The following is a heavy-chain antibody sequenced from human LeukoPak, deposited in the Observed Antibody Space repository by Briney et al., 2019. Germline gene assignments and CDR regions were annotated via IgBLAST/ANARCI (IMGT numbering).Heavy chain of an antibody. J-gene: IGHJ4*02. V-gene: IGHV3-23*01. D-gene: IGHD3-10*01. CDR3: AKEQISSGYFDY. CDR1: GFTFNNYA. Sequence: EGSLRLSCAASGFTFNNYAMSWVRQAPGKGLEWVAAISGNGGRTYYRDSVKGRFTISRDNPKNTLYLLMNSLSAEDTALYYCAKEQISSGYFDYWGQGTLVTVSS. CDR2: ISGNGGRT.